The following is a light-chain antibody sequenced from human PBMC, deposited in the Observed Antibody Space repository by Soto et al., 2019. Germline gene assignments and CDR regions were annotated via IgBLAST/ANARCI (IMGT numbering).Light chain of an antibody. CDR3: QQYTNTNNPWM. V-gene: IGKV1-5*03. Sequence: DIQLTQSPYTLSASVGDRVTLTCLASQSISSWLAWNQQKPGKAPKLLIYKASSLESGVPSRFSGSGSGTEFTLTVSSLQPDDFATYYCQQYTNTNNPWMFGQGTKVDIK. CDR1: QSISSW. CDR2: KAS. J-gene: IGKJ1*01.